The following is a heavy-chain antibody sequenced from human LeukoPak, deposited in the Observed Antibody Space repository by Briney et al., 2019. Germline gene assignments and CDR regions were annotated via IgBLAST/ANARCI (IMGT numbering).Heavy chain of an antibody. CDR3: ARDRATAMFDY. J-gene: IGHJ4*02. V-gene: IGHV3-74*01. CDR1: GFTFSSYE. D-gene: IGHD5-18*01. Sequence: PGGSLRLSCAASGFTFSSYEMNWVRQAPGKGLVWVSRINGDGGSTTYADSVKGRFTISRDNAKNTLYLQMNSLRAEDTAVYYCARDRATAMFDYWAQGTLVTVSS. CDR2: INGDGGST.